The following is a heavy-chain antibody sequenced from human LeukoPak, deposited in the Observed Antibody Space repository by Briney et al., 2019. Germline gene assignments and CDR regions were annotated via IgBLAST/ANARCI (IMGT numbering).Heavy chain of an antibody. D-gene: IGHD3-22*01. Sequence: GGSLRLSCAASGFTFSSYWMSWVRQAPGKGLEWVANIKQDGSEKYYVDSVKGRFTISRDNAKNSLYLQMNSLRAEDTAVYYCARDSGTAGYYYDSSGLFDYWGQGTLVTVSS. CDR1: GFTFSSYW. CDR3: ARDSGTAGYYYDSSGLFDY. CDR2: IKQDGSEK. V-gene: IGHV3-7*01. J-gene: IGHJ4*02.